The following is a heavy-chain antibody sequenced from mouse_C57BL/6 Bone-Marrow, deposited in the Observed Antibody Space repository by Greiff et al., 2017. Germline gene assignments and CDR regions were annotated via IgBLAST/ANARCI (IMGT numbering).Heavy chain of an antibody. J-gene: IGHJ1*03. Sequence: EVQVVESGGGLVKPGGSLKLSCAASGFTFSSYAMSWVRQTPEKRLEWVATISDGGSYTYYPDNVKGRFTISRDNAKNNLYLQMSHLKSEDTAMYYCARERNWDEWYFDVWGTGTTVTVSS. CDR1: GFTFSSYA. CDR2: ISDGGSYT. CDR3: ARERNWDEWYFDV. V-gene: IGHV5-4*01. D-gene: IGHD4-1*02.